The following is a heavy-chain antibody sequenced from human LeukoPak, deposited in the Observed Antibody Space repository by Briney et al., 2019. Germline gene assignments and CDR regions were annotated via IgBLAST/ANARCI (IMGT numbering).Heavy chain of an antibody. D-gene: IGHD3-22*01. J-gene: IGHJ4*02. CDR1: GYTLTELS. CDR2: FDPEDGET. CDR3: ATDFSRGYRDSSGSPRD. Sequence: GASVKVSCKVSGYTLTELSMHWVRQAPGKGLEWMGGFDPEDGETIYAQKFQGRVTMTEDTSTDTAYMELSSLRSEDTAVYYCATDFSRGYRDSSGSPRDWGQGTLVTVSS. V-gene: IGHV1-24*01.